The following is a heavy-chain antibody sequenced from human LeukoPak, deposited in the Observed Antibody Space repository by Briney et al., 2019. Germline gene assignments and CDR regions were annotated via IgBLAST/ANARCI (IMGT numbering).Heavy chain of an antibody. CDR3: AQWGNNMDV. V-gene: IGHV4-34*01. Sequence: SETLSLTCTVYGGSFSSYYWHWFRQPPGKGPQWIGEINYSGSTKYNPSLKSRVTISIDTSKNQFSLKLSSVTAADTAVYYCAQWGNNMDVWRKGTTVIVSS. D-gene: IGHD3-16*01. CDR2: INYSGST. J-gene: IGHJ6*03. CDR1: GGSFSSYY.